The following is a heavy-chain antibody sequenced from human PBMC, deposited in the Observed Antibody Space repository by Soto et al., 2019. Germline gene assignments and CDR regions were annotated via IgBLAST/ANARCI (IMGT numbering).Heavy chain of an antibody. CDR2: ISYDGSNK. CDR1: GFTFSSYV. CDR3: ARASGYGDHGMDV. D-gene: IGHD4-17*01. V-gene: IGHV3-30-3*01. J-gene: IGHJ6*02. Sequence: QVQLVESGGGVVQPGRSLRLSCAASGFTFSSYVIHWVRQAPGKGLEWVAIISYDGSNKYYADSVKGRFTISRDNSKNTLNLQMNSLRAEDTAVYYCARASGYGDHGMDVWGQGTTVTVSS.